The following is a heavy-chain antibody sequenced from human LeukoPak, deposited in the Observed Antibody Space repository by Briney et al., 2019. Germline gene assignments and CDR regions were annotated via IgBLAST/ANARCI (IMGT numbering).Heavy chain of an antibody. CDR3: ARLTRRAYYYGSGSYYKVFDY. Sequence: SETLSLTCAVYGGSFSGYYWSWIRQPPGKGLEWIGEINHSGSTNYNPSLKSRVTISVDTSKNQFSLKLSSVTAADTAVYYCARLTRRAYYYGSGSYYKVFDYWGRGTLVTVSS. CDR2: INHSGST. J-gene: IGHJ4*02. CDR1: GGSFSGYY. D-gene: IGHD3-10*01. V-gene: IGHV4-34*01.